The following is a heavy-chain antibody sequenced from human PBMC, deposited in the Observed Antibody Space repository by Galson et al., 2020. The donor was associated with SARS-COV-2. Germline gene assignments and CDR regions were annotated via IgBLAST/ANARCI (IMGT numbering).Heavy chain of an antibody. V-gene: IGHV3-23*01. CDR1: GFTFRTSA. D-gene: IGHD5-12*01. CDR2: ISGGGNNI. Sequence: GESLKISCAASGFTFRTSAMNWVRQAPGKGLEWVSGISGGGNNIYYADSVQGRFTISRDNSQSTLFLQMNSLRAEDTAVYYCAKDGYAYWGQGTLVTVSS. J-gene: IGHJ4*02. CDR3: AKDGYAY.